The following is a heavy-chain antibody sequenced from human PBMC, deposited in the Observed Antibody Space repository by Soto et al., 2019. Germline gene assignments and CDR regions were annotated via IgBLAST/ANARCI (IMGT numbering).Heavy chain of an antibody. V-gene: IGHV4-34*01. J-gene: IGHJ6*02. CDR1: GGSFSGYY. CDR3: ARGAYISGSFYYYYYYGMDV. Sequence: SETLSLTCAVYGGSFSGYYWSWIRQPPGKGLEWIGEINHSGSTNYNPSLKSRVTISVDTSKNQFSLKLSSVTAADTAVYYCARGAYISGSFYYYYYYGMDVWGQGTTGTVS. D-gene: IGHD3-10*01. CDR2: INHSGST.